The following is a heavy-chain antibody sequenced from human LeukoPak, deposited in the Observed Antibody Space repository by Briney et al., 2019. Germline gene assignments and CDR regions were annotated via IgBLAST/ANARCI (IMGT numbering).Heavy chain of an antibody. Sequence: GGSLRLSCAASGFTFSSYAMHWVRQAPGKGLEWVAVISYDGSNKYYADSVKGRFTISRDNSKNTLYLQMNSLRAEDTAVYYCAREPSFGELLVYYFDYWGQGTLVTVSS. CDR1: GFTFSSYA. CDR3: AREPSFGELLVYYFDY. J-gene: IGHJ4*02. V-gene: IGHV3-30*04. CDR2: ISYDGSNK. D-gene: IGHD3-10*01.